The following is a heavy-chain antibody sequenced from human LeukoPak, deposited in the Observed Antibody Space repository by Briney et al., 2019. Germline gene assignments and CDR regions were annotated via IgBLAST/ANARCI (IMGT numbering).Heavy chain of an antibody. D-gene: IGHD3-3*01. V-gene: IGHV4-34*01. J-gene: IGHJ1*01. CDR2: INHSGST. CDR3: ARDTYYDFWSGYYPP. CDR1: GGSFSGYY. Sequence: SETLSLTCAVYGGSFSGYYWSWIRQPPGKGLEWIGEINHSGSTNYNPSLKSRVTISVDTSKNQFSLKLSSVTAADTAVCYCARDTYYDFWSGYYPPWGQGTLVTVSS.